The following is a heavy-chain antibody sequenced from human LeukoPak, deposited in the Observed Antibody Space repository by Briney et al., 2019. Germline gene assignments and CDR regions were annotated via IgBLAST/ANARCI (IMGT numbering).Heavy chain of an antibody. CDR2: VRGSGSDT. V-gene: IGHV3-23*01. CDR1: GFTFSTYA. D-gene: IGHD5-12*01. J-gene: IGHJ4*02. CDR3: AKTSRRNSAYDSPFDS. Sequence: GGSLRLSCVVSGFTFSTYAMSWVRQAPGKGLEWVSTVRGSGSDTYYADSVKGRFTISRDNSKNTLYLQMNSLRAEDTAIYYCAKTSRRNSAYDSPFDSWGQGTLVTVSS.